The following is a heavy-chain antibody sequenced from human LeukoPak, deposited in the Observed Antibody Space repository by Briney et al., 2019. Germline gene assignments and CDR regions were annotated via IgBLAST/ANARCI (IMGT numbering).Heavy chain of an antibody. J-gene: IGHJ6*02. Sequence: SVKVSCKASGGTFSSYAISWVRQAPGQGLEWMGRIIPILGIANYAQKFQGRVTITADKSTSTAYMELSSLRSEDTAVYYCARDRDSSGRYGMDVWGQGTTVTVSS. CDR2: IIPILGIA. D-gene: IGHD6-19*01. V-gene: IGHV1-69*04. CDR1: GGTFSSYA. CDR3: ARDRDSSGRYGMDV.